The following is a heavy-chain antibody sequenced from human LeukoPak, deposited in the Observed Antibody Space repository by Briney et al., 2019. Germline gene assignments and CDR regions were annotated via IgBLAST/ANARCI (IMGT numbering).Heavy chain of an antibody. CDR3: ARESGAFSPFGF. V-gene: IGHV4-4*02. J-gene: IGHJ4*02. D-gene: IGHD1-26*01. CDR1: GGSILSTNW. CDR2: VHLSGAS. Sequence: PSETLSLTCAVSGGSILSTNWWSWVRQPPGRGLEWIGEVHLSGASNYNQSLKSRVSMSIDKSRNQLSLELTSVTAADTAIYYCARESGAFSPFGFWGQGTLVTVSS.